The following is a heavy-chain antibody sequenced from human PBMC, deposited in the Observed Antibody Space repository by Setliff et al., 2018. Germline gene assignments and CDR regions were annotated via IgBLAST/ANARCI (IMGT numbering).Heavy chain of an antibody. CDR2: INHSGST. CDR1: GGSFSGYY. D-gene: IGHD3-10*01. Sequence: SETLSLTCAVYGGSFSGYYWSWIRQPPGKGLEWIGEINHSGSTNYNPSLKSRVTISVDTSKNQFSLKLSSVTAADTAVYYCARDQELYYCKAGTACYTNYYGLGVWGQGTTVTVSS. CDR3: ARDQELYYCKAGTACYTNYYGLGV. J-gene: IGHJ6*02. V-gene: IGHV4-34*09.